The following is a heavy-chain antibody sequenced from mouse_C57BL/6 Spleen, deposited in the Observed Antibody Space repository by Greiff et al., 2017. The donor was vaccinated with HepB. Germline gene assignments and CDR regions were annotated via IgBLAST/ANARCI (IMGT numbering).Heavy chain of an antibody. Sequence: QVQLQQPGAELVKPGASVKLSCKASGYTFTSYWMHWVKQRPGQGLEWIGMIHPNSGSTNYNEKFKSKATLTVDKSSSTAYMQLSSLTSEDSAVYYCARPLTTVVHYFDYWGQGTTLTVSS. D-gene: IGHD1-1*01. J-gene: IGHJ2*01. CDR1: GYTFTSYW. CDR3: ARPLTTVVHYFDY. V-gene: IGHV1-64*01. CDR2: IHPNSGST.